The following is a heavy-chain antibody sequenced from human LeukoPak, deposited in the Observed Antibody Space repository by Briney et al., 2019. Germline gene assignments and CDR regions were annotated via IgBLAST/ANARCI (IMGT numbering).Heavy chain of an antibody. CDR2: ISGSGGST. CDR3: VRDRGSRAGSDY. CDR1: GFTFSSYA. J-gene: IGHJ4*02. Sequence: GGSLRLSCAASGFTFSSYAMSWVRQAPGKGLEWVSAISGSGGSTYYADSVKGRFTISRDNAENSLYLQMNSLRAEDTAVYYCVRDRGSRAGSDYWGQGTRVTVSS. D-gene: IGHD3-10*01. V-gene: IGHV3-23*01.